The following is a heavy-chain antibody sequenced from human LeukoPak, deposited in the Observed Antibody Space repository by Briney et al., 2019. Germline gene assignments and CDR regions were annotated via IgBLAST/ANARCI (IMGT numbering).Heavy chain of an antibody. V-gene: IGHV1-69*16. CDR2: IIPILGTA. J-gene: IGHJ5*02. D-gene: IGHD6-19*01. Sequence: SVKVSCKASGGTFSSYTISWVRQAPGQGPEWMGRIIPILGTANYAQKFQGRVTITTDESTSTAYMELSSLRSEDTAVYYCARDGQQTAVAGTNWFDPWGQGTLVTVSS. CDR3: ARDGQQTAVAGTNWFDP. CDR1: GGTFSSYT.